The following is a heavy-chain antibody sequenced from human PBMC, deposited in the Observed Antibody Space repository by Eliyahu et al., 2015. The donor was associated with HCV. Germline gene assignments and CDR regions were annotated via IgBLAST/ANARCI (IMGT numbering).Heavy chain of an antibody. D-gene: IGHD4-23*01. J-gene: IGHJ4*02. V-gene: IGHV3-73*01. CDR3: ETVGY. Sequence: EVQLVESGGGLVQPGGSLKPSCAVSGFTFSDSAIYWVRQAPGKGLEWIGRIRSKPNRYATAYAASVKGRFNISRDDSKNTAYLLMNSLKTEDTAVYYCETVGYWGQGVLVTVSS. CDR1: GFTFSDSA. CDR2: IRSKPNRYAT.